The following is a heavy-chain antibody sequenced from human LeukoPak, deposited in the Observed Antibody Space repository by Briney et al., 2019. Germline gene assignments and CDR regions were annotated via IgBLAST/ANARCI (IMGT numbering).Heavy chain of an antibody. CDR2: ISSSSSYI. V-gene: IGHV3-21*01. CDR1: GFTFSSYS. CDR3: ARTRLKLPAAGFDY. J-gene: IGHJ4*02. D-gene: IGHD2-2*01. Sequence: PGGSLRLSCAASGFTFSSYSMNWVRQAPGKGLEWVSSISSSSSYIYYADSVKGRFTISRDNAKNSLYLQMNGLRAEDTAVYYCARTRLKLPAAGFDYWGQGTLVTVSS.